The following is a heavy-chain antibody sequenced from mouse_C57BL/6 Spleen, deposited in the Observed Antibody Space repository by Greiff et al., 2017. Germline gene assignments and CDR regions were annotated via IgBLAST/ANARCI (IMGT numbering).Heavy chain of an antibody. J-gene: IGHJ1*03. Sequence: VQLQQSGPELVKPGASVKISCKASGYSFTDYNMNWVKQSNGKSLEWIGVINPNYGTTSYNQKFKGKATLTVDQAYSTAYMQLNSLTSEDSAVYYGARSPGPYGSSLHKYFDVWGTGTTVTVSS. CDR2: INPNYGTT. D-gene: IGHD1-1*01. V-gene: IGHV1-39*01. CDR1: GYSFTDYN. CDR3: ARSPGPYGSSLHKYFDV.